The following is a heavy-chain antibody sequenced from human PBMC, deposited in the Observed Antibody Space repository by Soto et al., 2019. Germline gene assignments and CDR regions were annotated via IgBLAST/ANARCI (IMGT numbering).Heavy chain of an antibody. CDR1: GDSISRYS. D-gene: IGHD2-2*03. J-gene: IGHJ4*02. CDR3: AREGNLGRWIQPLDS. CDR2: IHYNGNT. V-gene: IGHV4-59*01. Sequence: ASETLSLPCTVSGDSISRYSWSWFRQPPGKGMEWIGNIHYNGNTKYSPSLKSRVTMSVDTSKNHFSLKLISVTTADTAVYFCAREGNLGRWIQPLDSWGQGTLVTVSS.